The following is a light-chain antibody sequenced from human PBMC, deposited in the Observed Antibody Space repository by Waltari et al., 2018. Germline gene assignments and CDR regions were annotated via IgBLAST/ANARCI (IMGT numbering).Light chain of an antibody. Sequence: EIVMTQSPATLSVSPGESATPSCRASQSVSSNLAWYQQKPGQAPRLLIYGGSTRTTGIPARFSGSGSGTDFTLTISRLEPEDFAVYYCQQYGSSPTFGQGTKVEIK. CDR1: QSVSSN. V-gene: IGKV3-15*01. CDR2: GGS. J-gene: IGKJ1*01. CDR3: QQYGSSPT.